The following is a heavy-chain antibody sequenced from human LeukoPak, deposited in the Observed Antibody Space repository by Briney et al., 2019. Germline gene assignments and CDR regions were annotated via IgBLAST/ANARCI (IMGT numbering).Heavy chain of an antibody. D-gene: IGHD7-27*01. CDR3: ARDLAWGAFDY. J-gene: IGHJ4*02. Sequence: PGGSLRLSCAASGFTFSRYSMNWVRQAPGKGLEWLSGISPRGGGTYYADSVKGRFTISRDDSKNTLSLQMNSLRVEDTAVYYCARDLAWGAFDYWGQGTLVTVSS. CDR1: GFTFSRYS. V-gene: IGHV3-23*01. CDR2: ISPRGGGT.